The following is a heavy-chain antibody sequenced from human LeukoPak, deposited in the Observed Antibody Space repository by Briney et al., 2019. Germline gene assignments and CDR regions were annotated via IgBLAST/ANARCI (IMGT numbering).Heavy chain of an antibody. CDR1: GFTFSSYG. Sequence: GGSLTLSCAASGFTFSSYGMHWVRQAPGKGLEWVAILWYDGSNTYYADSVKGRFTISRDNSKNTVYVQMNNLRAEDTAVYYRARARYSNYAGGFDYWGQGTLVSVSS. D-gene: IGHD4-11*01. CDR3: ARARYSNYAGGFDY. V-gene: IGHV3-33*01. J-gene: IGHJ4*02. CDR2: LWYDGSNT.